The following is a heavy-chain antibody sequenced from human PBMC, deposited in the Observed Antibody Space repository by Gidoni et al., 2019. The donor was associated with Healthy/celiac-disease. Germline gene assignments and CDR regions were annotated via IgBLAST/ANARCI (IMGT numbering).Heavy chain of an antibody. CDR2: ISSSSSYI. Sequence: EVPLVESGGGLVKPGGSLRLSCAASGFTFSSYRMNWVRQAPGKGLEVGSSISSSSSYISYADSVKGRFTISRDNAKNSLYLQMNSLRAEDTAVYYCARGGGYCISTSCYGPYYYGMDVWGQGTTVTVSS. CDR1: GFTFSSYR. V-gene: IGHV3-21*01. J-gene: IGHJ6*02. D-gene: IGHD2-2*01. CDR3: ARGGGYCISTSCYGPYYYGMDV.